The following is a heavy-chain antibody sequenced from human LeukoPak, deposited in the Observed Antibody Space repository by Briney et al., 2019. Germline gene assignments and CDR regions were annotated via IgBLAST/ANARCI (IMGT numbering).Heavy chain of an antibody. J-gene: IGHJ4*02. Sequence: GGSLRLSCAASGFTLSSNWMHWVRQAPGKGVVWVSRINSDGSRTSYADSMKGRFTISRDNAKNTLYLQMNSLRAEDTAVYYCGRGFSGGLDYWGQGNLVTVSS. CDR2: INSDGSRT. CDR3: GRGFSGGLDY. D-gene: IGHD2-15*01. V-gene: IGHV3-74*01. CDR1: GFTLSSNW.